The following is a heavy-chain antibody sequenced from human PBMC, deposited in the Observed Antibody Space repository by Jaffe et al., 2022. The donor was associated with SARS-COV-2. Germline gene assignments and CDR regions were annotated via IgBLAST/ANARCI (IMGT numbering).Heavy chain of an antibody. CDR1: GFTFDDYA. CDR2: ISWNSGSI. J-gene: IGHJ4*02. CDR3: AKGGNSYGYSGFDY. Sequence: EVQLVESGGGLVQPGRSLRLSCAASGFTFDDYAMHWVRQAPGKGLEWVSGISWNSGSIGYADSVKGRFTISRDNAKNSLYLQMNSLRAEDTALYYCAKGGNSYGYSGFDYWGQGTLVTVSS. V-gene: IGHV3-9*01. D-gene: IGHD5-18*01.